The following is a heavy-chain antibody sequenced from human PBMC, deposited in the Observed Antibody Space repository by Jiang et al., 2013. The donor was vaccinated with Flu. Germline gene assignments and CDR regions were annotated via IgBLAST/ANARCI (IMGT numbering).Heavy chain of an antibody. V-gene: IGHV2-5*01. Sequence: TQTLTLTCTFSGFSLKTSGMGVGWIRQPPGKALEWLALIYWNDDKRYSPSLKSRLTITEDTTKNQVVLTMTNMDPVDTATYFCAHLGYGDYLGLLFDYWGPGTLVTVSS. J-gene: IGHJ4*02. D-gene: IGHD4-17*01. CDR3: AHLGYGDYLGLLFDY. CDR1: GFSLKTSGMG. CDR2: IYWNDDK.